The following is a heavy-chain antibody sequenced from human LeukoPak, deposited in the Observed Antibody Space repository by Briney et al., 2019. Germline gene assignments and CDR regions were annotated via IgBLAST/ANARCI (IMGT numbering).Heavy chain of an antibody. V-gene: IGHV3-48*04. CDR3: ARVALYYYDSRHAFDI. J-gene: IGHJ3*02. Sequence: PGGSLRLSCVTSGFPFSTYSMNWVRQAPGKGLEWLSYITSTSDTIYYADSVKGRFTISRGNAKNTLYLQMNSLRAEDTAVYYCARVALYYYDSRHAFDIWGQGTMVTVSS. CDR2: ITSTSDTI. D-gene: IGHD3-22*01. CDR1: GFPFSTYS.